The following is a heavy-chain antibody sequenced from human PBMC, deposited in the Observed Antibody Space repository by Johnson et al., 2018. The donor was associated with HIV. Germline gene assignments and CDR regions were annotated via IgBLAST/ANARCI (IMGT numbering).Heavy chain of an antibody. J-gene: IGHJ3*02. CDR1: GFTFSNAW. Sequence: VLLVESGGGVVQPGGSLRLSCEASGFTFSNAWMSWVRQAPGKGLAWVGRIKSKTDGGTTDYAAPVTGRFTISRDDSKNTLYLQMNSLRTEDTAVYYCAKVRCGGDCLDAFDIWGQGTMVTVSS. V-gene: IGHV3-15*01. D-gene: IGHD2-21*02. CDR2: IKSKTDGGTT. CDR3: AKVRCGGDCLDAFDI.